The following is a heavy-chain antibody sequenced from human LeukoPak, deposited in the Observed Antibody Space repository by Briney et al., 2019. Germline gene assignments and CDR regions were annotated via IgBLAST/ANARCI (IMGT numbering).Heavy chain of an antibody. V-gene: IGHV4-34*01. CDR3: ARAPFMTIPGFYYYYYYMDV. D-gene: IGHD3-3*01. CDR2: INHSGST. Sequence: SETLSLTCAVYGGSFSGYYWSWIRQPPGKGLEWIGEINHSGSTNYNPSLKSRVTISVDTSKNQFFLKLSSVTAADTAVYYCARAPFMTIPGFYYYYYYMDVWGKGTTVTVSS. CDR1: GGSFSGYY. J-gene: IGHJ6*03.